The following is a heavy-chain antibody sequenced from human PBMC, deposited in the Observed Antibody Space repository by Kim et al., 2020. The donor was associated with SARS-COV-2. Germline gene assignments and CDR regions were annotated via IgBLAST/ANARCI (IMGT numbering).Heavy chain of an antibody. D-gene: IGHD2-2*01. CDR1: GYTFTSYA. V-gene: IGHV7-4-1*02. CDR2: INTNTGNP. Sequence: ASVKVSCKASGYTFTSYAMNWVRQAPGQGLEWMGWINTNTGNPTYAQGFTGRFVFSLYTSVSTAYLQISSLKAEDTAVYYCARDLVRWSRNRQEIVVVPAAIGYWGQGTLVTVSS. J-gene: IGHJ4*02. CDR3: ARDLVRWSRNRQEIVVVPAAIGY.